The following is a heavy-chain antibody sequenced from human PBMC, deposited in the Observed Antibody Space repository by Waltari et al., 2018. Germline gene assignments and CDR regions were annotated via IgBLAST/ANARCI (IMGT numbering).Heavy chain of an antibody. J-gene: IGHJ3*02. CDR2: IYYSGST. CDR1: GGSISRYY. Sequence: QVQLQELGPGLVKPSDTLSLTCTASGGSISRYYWSWIRQPPGKGLEWIGYIYYSGSTNYNPSLKSRVTISVDTSKNQFSLKLSSVTAADTAVYYCARDSVIGTAINAFDIWGQGTMVTVSS. D-gene: IGHD5-18*01. V-gene: IGHV4-59*01. CDR3: ARDSVIGTAINAFDI.